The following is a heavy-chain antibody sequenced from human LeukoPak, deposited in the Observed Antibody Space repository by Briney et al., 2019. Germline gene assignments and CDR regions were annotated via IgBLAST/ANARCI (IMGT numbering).Heavy chain of an antibody. J-gene: IGHJ5*02. CDR3: ASHVVPAAMRGFDP. D-gene: IGHD2-2*01. Sequence: GASVKVSCRASGGTFSSYAISWVRQAPGQGLEWMGGIIPIFGTANYAQKFQGRVTITADESTSTAYMELSSLRSEDTAVYYCASHVVPAAMRGFDPWGQGTLVTVSS. CDR1: GGTFSSYA. CDR2: IIPIFGTA. V-gene: IGHV1-69*13.